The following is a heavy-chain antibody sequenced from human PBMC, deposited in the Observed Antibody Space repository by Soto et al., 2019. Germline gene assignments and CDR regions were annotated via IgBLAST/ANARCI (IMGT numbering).Heavy chain of an antibody. CDR3: ARDVGTIMPFEY. CDR2: TYYRSKWYN. CDR1: GDSVSTNHAT. V-gene: IGHV6-1*01. J-gene: IGHJ4*02. D-gene: IGHD1-1*01. Sequence: PSQTLSLTCDISGDSVSTNHATWNWIRQSPSRGLEWLGRTYYRSKWYNDYAVSVKSRININPDTSKNQFSLQLNSVTPEDTAVYYCARDVGTIMPFEYWGQGTLVTVSS.